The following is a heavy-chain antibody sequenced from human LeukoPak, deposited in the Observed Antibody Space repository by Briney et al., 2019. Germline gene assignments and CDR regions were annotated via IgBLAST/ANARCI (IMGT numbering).Heavy chain of an antibody. J-gene: IGHJ4*02. Sequence: PSETLSLTCTVSGGSISSGTYYWGWIRQPPGKGLEWIGSIYYSGSTYYNPSLKSRVTISVDTSKNQFSLKLSSVTAADTAVYYCARHALSGYHFDYWGQGTLVTVSS. D-gene: IGHD3-22*01. CDR2: IYYSGST. CDR1: GGSISSGTYY. CDR3: ARHALSGYHFDY. V-gene: IGHV4-39*01.